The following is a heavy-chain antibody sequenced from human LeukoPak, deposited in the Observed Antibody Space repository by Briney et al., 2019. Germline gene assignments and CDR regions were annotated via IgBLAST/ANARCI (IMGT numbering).Heavy chain of an antibody. Sequence: PGGSLRLSCAASGFTFSTYWMHWVRQAPGKGLVWVSRINGDGSTITYADSVKGRFTISRDNAKNSLYLQMNSLRAEDTALYYCAKSHDIDYYDSSGYLKSFDYWGQGTLVTVSP. D-gene: IGHD3-22*01. CDR2: INGDGSTI. CDR1: GFTFSTYW. J-gene: IGHJ4*02. V-gene: IGHV3-74*01. CDR3: AKSHDIDYYDSSGYLKSFDY.